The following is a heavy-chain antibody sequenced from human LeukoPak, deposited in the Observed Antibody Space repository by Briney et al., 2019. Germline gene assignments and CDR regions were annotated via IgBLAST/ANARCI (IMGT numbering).Heavy chain of an antibody. CDR3: ARGTAAATANYYYGMDV. V-gene: IGHV1-8*01. CDR2: MNPNSGNT. J-gene: IGHJ6*02. Sequence: ASVKVACKASGYTFTSYDINWVRQATGQGLEWMGWMNPNSGNTGYAQKFQGRVTMTRNTSISTAYMELSSLRSEDTAVYYCARGTAAATANYYYGMDVWGQGTTVTVSS. CDR1: GYTFTSYD. D-gene: IGHD6-13*01.